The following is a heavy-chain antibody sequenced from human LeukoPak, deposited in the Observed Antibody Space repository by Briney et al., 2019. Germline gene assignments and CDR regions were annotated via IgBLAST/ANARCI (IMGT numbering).Heavy chain of an antibody. J-gene: IGHJ6*02. CDR3: ASHTGSHYYYGLDV. D-gene: IGHD4-17*01. CDR1: GGSISSGDYY. Sequence: PSETLSLTCTVSGGSISSGDYYWSWIRQPPGKGLEWIGYIFYSGSTNYNPSLKSRVTISVDTSKNQFSLKLSSVTAADTAVYYCASHTGSHYYYGLDVWGQGTTVTVSS. CDR2: IFYSGST. V-gene: IGHV4-61*08.